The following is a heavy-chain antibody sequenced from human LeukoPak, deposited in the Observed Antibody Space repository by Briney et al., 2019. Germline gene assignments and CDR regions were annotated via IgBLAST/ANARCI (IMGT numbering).Heavy chain of an antibody. V-gene: IGHV1-18*01. CDR1: GYTFTSYG. CDR3: ARDRKASYYYYMDV. CDR2: ISAYNGNT. Sequence: GASVKVSCKASGYTFTSYGISWVRQAPGQGLEWMGWISAYNGNTNYAQKLQGRVTMTTDTSTSTAYMELRSLRSDDTAVYYCARDRKASYYYYMDVWGKGTTVTVSS. J-gene: IGHJ6*03.